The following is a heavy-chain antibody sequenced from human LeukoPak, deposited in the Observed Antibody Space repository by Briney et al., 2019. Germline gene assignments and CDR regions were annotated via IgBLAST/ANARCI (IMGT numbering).Heavy chain of an antibody. CDR3: ARDLRSRGSSGYYIYFDY. CDR1: GGSISSGSYY. CDR2: IYTSGST. Sequence: SETLSLTCTVSGGSISSGSYYWSWIRQPAGKGLEWIGRIYTSGSTNYNPSLKSRVTISVDTSKNQFSLKLSSVTAADTAVYYCARDLRSRGSSGYYIYFDYWGQGTLVTVSS. J-gene: IGHJ4*02. V-gene: IGHV4-61*02. D-gene: IGHD3-22*01.